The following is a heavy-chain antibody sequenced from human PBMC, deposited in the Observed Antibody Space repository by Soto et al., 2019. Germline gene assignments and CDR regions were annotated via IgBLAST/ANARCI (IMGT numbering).Heavy chain of an antibody. V-gene: IGHV3-23*01. CDR3: AKGSASGRPYYFDY. D-gene: IGHD2-21*01. CDR2: ITRAGDDT. CDR1: GFTFSNYA. Sequence: PGGSLRLSCAASGFTFSNYAMTWVRQAPGKGLEWVSSITRAGDDTWYADSVKGRFAISRDNSKNTLYLQMNSLRAEDTAIYYCAKGSASGRPYYFDYWGQGTLVTVSS. J-gene: IGHJ4*02.